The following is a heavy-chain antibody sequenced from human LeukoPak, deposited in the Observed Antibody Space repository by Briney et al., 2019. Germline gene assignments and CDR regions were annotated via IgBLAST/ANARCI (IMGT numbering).Heavy chain of an antibody. Sequence: GESLKISCKGSGYSFTSYWIGWVRQMPGKGLDWMGIIYPVDSDPRYSPSFQGQVTISADKSISTAYLQWSSLKASDTAMYYCARHLYGGNSADAFDIWGQGTMVTVSS. J-gene: IGHJ3*02. V-gene: IGHV5-51*01. D-gene: IGHD4-23*01. CDR1: GYSFTSYW. CDR3: ARHLYGGNSADAFDI. CDR2: IYPVDSDP.